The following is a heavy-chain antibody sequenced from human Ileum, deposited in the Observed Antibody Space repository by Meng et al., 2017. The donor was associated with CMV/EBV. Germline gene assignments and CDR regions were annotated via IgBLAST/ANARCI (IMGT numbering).Heavy chain of an antibody. Sequence: GGSLRLSCAASGFTFSSYAMSWVRQAPGKGLEWVSAISVSGVSTYYADSVKGRFTISRDNSKNTLYLQMNRLRAEDTDVYYFARRYFGYFDYWGQGTLVTVSS. CDR1: GFTFSSYA. V-gene: IGHV3-23*01. CDR3: ARRYFGYFDY. J-gene: IGHJ4*02. CDR2: ISVSGVST. D-gene: IGHD2/OR15-2a*01.